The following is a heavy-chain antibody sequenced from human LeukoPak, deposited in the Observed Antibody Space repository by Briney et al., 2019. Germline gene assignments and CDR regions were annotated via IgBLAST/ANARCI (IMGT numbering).Heavy chain of an antibody. CDR1: GGSIRDDY. D-gene: IGHD2-2*01. J-gene: IGHJ5*02. V-gene: IGHV4-59*01. CDR3: ARVPHCSSNSCQAWFDP. CDR2: IYYSGST. Sequence: PSETLSLTCTFSGGSIRDDYWSWIRQPPGKGLEWIGNIYYSGSTKYSPSLKSRVTISIDTSRNQFSLKLTSVTAADTAVYYCARVPHCSSNSCQAWFDPWGQGTLVTVSS.